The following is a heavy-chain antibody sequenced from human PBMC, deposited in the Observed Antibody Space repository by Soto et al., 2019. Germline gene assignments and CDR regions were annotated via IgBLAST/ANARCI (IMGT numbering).Heavy chain of an antibody. CDR1: GFIFSSYA. CDR2: ISGSGVNT. J-gene: IGHJ4*02. D-gene: IGHD3-22*01. V-gene: IGHV3-23*01. CDR3: AKARSGNYQYYIDY. Sequence: EVQVLESGGGLVQPGGSLRLSCAASGFIFSSYAMNWVRQAPGKGLEWVAGISGSGVNTYYADSVRGRFTISRDNSKNTLYLQMNSLRDEDTAVYYCAKARSGNYQYYIDYWGQGTLVTVSS.